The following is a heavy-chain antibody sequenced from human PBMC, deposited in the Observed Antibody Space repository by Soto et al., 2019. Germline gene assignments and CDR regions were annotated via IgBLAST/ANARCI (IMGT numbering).Heavy chain of an antibody. Sequence: QVQLVQSGAEVKMPGASVKVSCKASGYTFTGYYMHWVRQAPGQGLEWMGWINPNSGGTNYAQKFQGWVTMARDTSFSTAYMELSRLRSDDTAVYYCARASTYYDFWSGYSYFDYWGQGTLVTVSS. J-gene: IGHJ4*02. CDR1: GYTFTGYY. D-gene: IGHD3-3*01. V-gene: IGHV1-2*04. CDR3: ARASTYYDFWSGYSYFDY. CDR2: INPNSGGT.